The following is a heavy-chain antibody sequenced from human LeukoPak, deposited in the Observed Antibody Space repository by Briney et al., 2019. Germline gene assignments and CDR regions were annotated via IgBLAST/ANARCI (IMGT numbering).Heavy chain of an antibody. CDR2: VSGSGDNT. D-gene: IGHD4-11*01. Sequence: GGSLRLSCAASGFTFNNYAMTWVRQAPGKGLEWVSVVSGSGDNTNYADSVKGRFTISRDNSKNTLFLQMNSLRTEDTAVYFCARWGNDYSQFDSWGQGTLVTVSS. CDR3: ARWGNDYSQFDS. J-gene: IGHJ4*02. CDR1: GFTFNNYA. V-gene: IGHV3-23*01.